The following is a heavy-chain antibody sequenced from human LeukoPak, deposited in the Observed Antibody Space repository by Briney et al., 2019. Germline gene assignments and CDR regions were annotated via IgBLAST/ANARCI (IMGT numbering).Heavy chain of an antibody. Sequence: SGTLSLTCAVSGGSISSSNYWSWIRQLPGKGLEWIGYIYYSGSAYYNPSLKSRVTMSLDTSKNQFSLKPSSVTAADTAVYYCARLTYYYDSSPTDYWGQGTLVT. V-gene: IGHV4-31*11. J-gene: IGHJ4*02. CDR1: GGSISSSNY. CDR3: ARLTYYYDSSPTDY. D-gene: IGHD3-22*01. CDR2: IYYSGSA.